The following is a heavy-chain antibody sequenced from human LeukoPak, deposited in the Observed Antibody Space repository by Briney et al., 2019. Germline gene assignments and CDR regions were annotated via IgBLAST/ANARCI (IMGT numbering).Heavy chain of an antibody. Sequence: GGSLRLSCAASGFTLSNYGMSWVRQAPGKGLEWVSYITISGGTYYADSVKGRFTISRDSAKNSLSLQLNSLRAEDTAVYYCAKGMPDMAYLDCWGQGTLVTVSS. J-gene: IGHJ4*02. CDR3: AKGMPDMAYLDC. CDR1: GFTLSNYG. D-gene: IGHD5-18*01. V-gene: IGHV3-48*01. CDR2: ITISGGT.